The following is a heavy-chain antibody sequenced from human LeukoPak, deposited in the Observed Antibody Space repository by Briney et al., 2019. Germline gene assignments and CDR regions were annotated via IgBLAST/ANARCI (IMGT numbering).Heavy chain of an antibody. CDR3: ATIEGGAGTD. J-gene: IGHJ4*02. V-gene: IGHV1-2*02. Sequence: ASVKVSCKASGYSFTDYFIHWVRQAPGQGLEWMGFIYPKNGETKFAQKFQGRVTMTRDTSITTAYMELTRLTSDDTAVYSCATIEGGAGTDWGQGTLVTVSS. CDR2: IYPKNGET. CDR1: GYSFTDYF. D-gene: IGHD6-19*01.